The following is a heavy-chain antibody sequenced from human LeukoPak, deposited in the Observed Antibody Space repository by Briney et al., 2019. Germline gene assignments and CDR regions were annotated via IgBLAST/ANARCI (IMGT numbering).Heavy chain of an antibody. V-gene: IGHV4-39*07. CDR3: AKSNGYGLVDI. J-gene: IGHJ3*02. CDR2: IFYSGST. CDR1: GGSSRDFSDYY. Sequence: SETLSLTCAVSGGSSRDFSDYYWSWIRQPPGKGLEWIGNIFYSGSTYYSPSLKSRVTISLDTSRNQFSLKLTSVTAADTAVYYCAKSNGYGLVDIWGQGTMVTVSS. D-gene: IGHD3-10*01.